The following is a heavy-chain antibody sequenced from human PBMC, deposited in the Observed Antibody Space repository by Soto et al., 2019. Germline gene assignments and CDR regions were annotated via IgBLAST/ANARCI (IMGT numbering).Heavy chain of an antibody. J-gene: IGHJ1*01. CDR1: GGSFRGSGFY. CDR3: ARLEGQAGTFQH. D-gene: IGHD1-1*01. V-gene: IGHV4-39*02. CDR2: ILYSGRT. Sequence: SEPLSLPVSVLGGSFRGSGFYWDWIRQPPGRGLEWIGSILYSGRTYYSPSLKNRVTISFETSKTHFPLKLSSVTAAATVFYYGARLEGQAGTFQHWGQGTLDTVSS.